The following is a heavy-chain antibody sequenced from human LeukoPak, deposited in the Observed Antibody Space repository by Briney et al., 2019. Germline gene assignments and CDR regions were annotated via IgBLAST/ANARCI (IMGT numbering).Heavy chain of an antibody. CDR1: GYSFSSYW. CDR3: AVAHLRHGSGGVDY. V-gene: IGHV5-51*01. J-gene: IGHJ4*02. D-gene: IGHD3-10*01. Sequence: GESLRISCQGSGYSFSSYWIAWVRQMPGKGLEWMGIIYPGDSDTRYSPSFQGQVTISADKSISTAYLQWSSLKASDTAMYYCAVAHLRHGSGGVDYWGQGTLVTVSS. CDR2: IYPGDSDT.